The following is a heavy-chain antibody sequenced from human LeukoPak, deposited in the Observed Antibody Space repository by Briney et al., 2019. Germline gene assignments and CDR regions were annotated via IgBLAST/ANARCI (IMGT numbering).Heavy chain of an antibody. V-gene: IGHV1-46*01. CDR1: GYTFTSYY. D-gene: IGHD6-13*01. CDR2: INPSGGST. CDR3: AREPGIAGRYYFDY. J-gene: IGHJ4*02. Sequence: GASVKVSCKASGYTFTSYYMHWVRQAPGQGLEWMGIINPSGGSTSYAEKFQGRVTMTRDMSTSTVHMELSSLRSEDTAVYYCAREPGIAGRYYFDYRGQGTLVTVSS.